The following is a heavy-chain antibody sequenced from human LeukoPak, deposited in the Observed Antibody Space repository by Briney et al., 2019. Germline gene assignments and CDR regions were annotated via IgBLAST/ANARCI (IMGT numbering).Heavy chain of an antibody. D-gene: IGHD3-22*01. Sequence: GGSLRLPCAASGFTFSSYWMNWVRQAPGKGLVWVSRIASDGSSTTYADSVKGRFSISRDNAKNTLYLQVNSLRAEDTAVYYCASSPYYDSSGFYDYWGQGTLVTVSS. CDR2: IASDGSST. V-gene: IGHV3-74*01. J-gene: IGHJ4*02. CDR3: ASSPYYDSSGFYDY. CDR1: GFTFSSYW.